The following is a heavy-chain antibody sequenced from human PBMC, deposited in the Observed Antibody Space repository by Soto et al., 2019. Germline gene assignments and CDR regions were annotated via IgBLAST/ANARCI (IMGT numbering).Heavy chain of an antibody. V-gene: IGHV4-28*01. CDR2: IYYSGTT. J-gene: IGHJ4*02. D-gene: IGHD1-26*01. CDR1: GYSISSSNW. Sequence: SETLSLTCAVSGYSISSSNWWGWIRQPLGKGLEWIGYIYYSGTTYYNPSLESRVTMSVDTSKNQFSLKLTSVTAVDTAVYYCARREIQGPIDYWGQGTLVTVSS. CDR3: ARREIQGPIDY.